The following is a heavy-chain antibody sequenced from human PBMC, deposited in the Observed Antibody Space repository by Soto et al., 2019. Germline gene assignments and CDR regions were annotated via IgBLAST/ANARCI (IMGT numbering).Heavy chain of an antibody. CDR1: GYTFTSYD. CDR2: MNPNSGNT. V-gene: IGHV1-8*01. J-gene: IGHJ5*02. D-gene: IGHD2-21*01. CDR3: ARGRYCGGDCSPYNWFDP. Sequence: ASVKVSCKASGYTFTSYDINWVRRATGQGLEWMGWMNPNSGNTGYAQKFQGRVTMTRNTSISTAYMELSSLRSEDTAVYYCARGRYCGGDCSPYNWFDPWGQGTLVTVSS.